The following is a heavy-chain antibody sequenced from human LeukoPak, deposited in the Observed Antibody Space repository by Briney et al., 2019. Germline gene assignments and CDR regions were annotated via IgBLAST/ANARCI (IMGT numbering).Heavy chain of an antibody. J-gene: IGHJ4*02. CDR2: INWNADST. CDR1: GFTFDNYA. V-gene: IGHV3-20*04. CDR3: ARAATPYYFDY. Sequence: GGSLRLSCAASGFTFDNYAMTWVRQAPGKGLEWVSGINWNADSTGYADSVKGRFIISRDNVNNSLYLQMNSLRAEDTALYYCARAATPYYFDYWGQGTLVTVAS.